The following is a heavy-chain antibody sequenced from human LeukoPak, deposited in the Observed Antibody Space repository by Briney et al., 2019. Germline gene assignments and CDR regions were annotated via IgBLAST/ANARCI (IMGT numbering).Heavy chain of an antibody. CDR1: GFTFNGFA. CDR2: ISGSGDNT. CDR3: AKMKGHPLQKYYMDV. Sequence: GGSLRLSCAASGFTFNGFAMSWVRRTQGKGLEWVSGISGSGDNTLYAASVKGRFTISRDNSKNTLYLEMNSLRAEDTAIYYCAKMKGHPLQKYYMDVWGQGTTVTVSS. J-gene: IGHJ6*01. D-gene: IGHD2/OR15-2a*01. V-gene: IGHV3-23*01.